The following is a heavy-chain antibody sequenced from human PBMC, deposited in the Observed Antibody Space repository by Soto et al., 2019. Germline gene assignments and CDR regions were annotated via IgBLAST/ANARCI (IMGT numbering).Heavy chain of an antibody. CDR2: VYYNGNT. J-gene: IGHJ4*01. CDR1: GGSISSGDYY. D-gene: IGHD2-2*01. V-gene: IGHV4-31*03. CDR3: ARHNKVTSRHPSFDS. Sequence: TLSLTCTVSGGSISSGDYYWSWIRQLPGKDLEWIAYVYYNGNTYYTPSLKSRGTISLDTARNQVVLNLNSVTAADTAVFYCARHNKVTSRHPSFDSWGQGTLVTVSS.